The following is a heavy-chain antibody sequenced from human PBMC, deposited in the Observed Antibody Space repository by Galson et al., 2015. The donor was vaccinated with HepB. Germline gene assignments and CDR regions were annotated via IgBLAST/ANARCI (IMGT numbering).Heavy chain of an antibody. Sequence: CAISGDSVSSNRAAWNWIRQSPSRGLEWLGRTYYRSKWSSDYAASVKSRITINADTSKNQFSLQLNSVTPEDTAVFYCSRDPYSSSWNDYYYGMDVWGQGTTVTVSS. CDR2: TYYRSKWSS. CDR1: GDSVSSNRAA. CDR3: SRDPYSSSWNDYYYGMDV. J-gene: IGHJ6*02. D-gene: IGHD6-13*01. V-gene: IGHV6-1*01.